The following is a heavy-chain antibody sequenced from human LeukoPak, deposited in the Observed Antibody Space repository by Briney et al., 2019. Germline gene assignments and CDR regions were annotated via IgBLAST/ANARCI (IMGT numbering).Heavy chain of an antibody. Sequence: GGSLRLSCAASGFTFSSYEMNWVRQAPGKGLEWVSYISSSGSTIYYADSVKGRFTISRDNAKNSLYLQTNSLRAEDTAVYYCARDRDIVVVTATFDYWGQGTLVTVSS. CDR1: GFTFSSYE. CDR2: ISSSGSTI. D-gene: IGHD2-21*02. V-gene: IGHV3-48*03. J-gene: IGHJ4*02. CDR3: ARDRDIVVVTATFDY.